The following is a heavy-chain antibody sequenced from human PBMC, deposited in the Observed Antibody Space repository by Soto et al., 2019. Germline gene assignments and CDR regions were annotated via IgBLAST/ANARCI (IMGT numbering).Heavy chain of an antibody. CDR2: ISYDGSKK. CDR3: AKDSWGGEELLKN. V-gene: IGHV3-30*18. D-gene: IGHD1-26*01. CDR1: GFTFSSYG. J-gene: IGHJ4*02. Sequence: QVQLVESGGGVVQPGRSLRLSCEASGFTFSSYGMHWVRQAPGKGLEGVAVISYDGSKKYYPDSVKGRFTISRDNSKNTLYLQMNSLRAEDTAVYYCAKDSWGGEELLKNWGQGALGTVSS.